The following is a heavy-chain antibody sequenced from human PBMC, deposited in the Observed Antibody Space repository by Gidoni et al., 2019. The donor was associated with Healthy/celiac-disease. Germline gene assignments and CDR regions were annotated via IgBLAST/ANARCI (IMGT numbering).Heavy chain of an antibody. V-gene: IGHV3-48*01. CDR2: ISSSSSTI. CDR3: ARDLYSSVTY. J-gene: IGHJ4*02. D-gene: IGHD6-19*01. CDR1: GFTFSRDS. Sequence: EVQLAESGGGLVQPGGSLRLSCAASGFTFSRDSMNWVRQAPGKGLEWVSNISSSSSTIYYADSVKGRFTISRDNAKNSLYLQMNSLRAEDTAAYYCARDLYSSVTYWGQGTLVTVSS.